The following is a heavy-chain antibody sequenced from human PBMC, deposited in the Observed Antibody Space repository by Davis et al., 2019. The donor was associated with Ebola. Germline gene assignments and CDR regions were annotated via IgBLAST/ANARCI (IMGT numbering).Heavy chain of an antibody. CDR3: NTDPHPHQADYRDF. CDR2: IKKISGGGTT. D-gene: IGHD6-19*01. V-gene: IGHV3-15*01. J-gene: IGHJ4*02. CDR1: GFSFSNAW. Sequence: PGGSLRLSCVASGFSFSNAWMRWVRQAPGKGLEWVGRIKKISGGGTTDYAVNVKGRFTISRDDSKNTIYLDMNSLRTEDTAIYYCNTDPHPHQADYRDFWGQGTLVTVSS.